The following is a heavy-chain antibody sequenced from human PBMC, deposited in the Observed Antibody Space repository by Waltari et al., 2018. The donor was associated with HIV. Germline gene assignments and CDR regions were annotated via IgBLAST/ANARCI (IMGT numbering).Heavy chain of an antibody. CDR3: ARRTRYGSYGMDV. J-gene: IGHJ6*02. CDR2: IYPGYSDT. D-gene: IGHD3-10*01. CDR1: GYSFTSYW. V-gene: IGHV5-51*07. Sequence: EVQLMQSGAEVKKPGESPKISCKGSGYSFTSYWIGWVHQMPGKGLEWMGIIYPGYSDTRYSPSFQGQVTISADKSITTAYLQWSSLKASDIAMYYCARRTRYGSYGMDVWGQGTTVTVSS.